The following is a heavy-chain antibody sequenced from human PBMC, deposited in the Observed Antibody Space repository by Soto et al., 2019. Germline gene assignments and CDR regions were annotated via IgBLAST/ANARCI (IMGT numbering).Heavy chain of an antibody. CDR2: ISYDGSNK. Sequence: GGSLRLSCAASGFTFSSYGMHWVRQAPGKGLEWVAVISYDGSNKYYADSVKGRFTISRDNSKNTLYLQMNSLRAEDTAVYYCAKDKAGRWLQNCDYWGQGTLVTVSS. D-gene: IGHD5-12*01. J-gene: IGHJ4*02. V-gene: IGHV3-30*18. CDR1: GFTFSSYG. CDR3: AKDKAGRWLQNCDY.